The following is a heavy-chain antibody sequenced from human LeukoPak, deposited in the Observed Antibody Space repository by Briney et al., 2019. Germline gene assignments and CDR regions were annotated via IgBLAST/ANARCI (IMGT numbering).Heavy chain of an antibody. CDR3: AKGRDYYDSSGLLDY. J-gene: IGHJ4*02. CDR1: GFAFDDYA. V-gene: IGHV3-43*02. D-gene: IGHD3-22*01. Sequence: GGSLRLSCAASGFAFDDYAMHRVRQAPGKGLEWVSLISGDGGSTYYADSVKGRFTISRDNSKNSLYLQMNSLRTEDTALYYCAKGRDYYDSSGLLDYWGQGTLVTVSS. CDR2: ISGDGGST.